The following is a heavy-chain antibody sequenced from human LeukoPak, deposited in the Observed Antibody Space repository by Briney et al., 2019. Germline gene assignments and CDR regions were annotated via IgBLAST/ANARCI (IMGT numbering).Heavy chain of an antibody. D-gene: IGHD4-11*01. CDR2: IYYSGST. CDR1: AGSISSSY. J-gene: IGHJ4*02. V-gene: IGHV4-59*08. Sequence: SETLSLTYTVSAGSISSSYWSWIRQPPGKGLEWIGYIYYSGSTNYNPSLKSRVTISVDTSKNQFSLKLNSVTAADTAVYYCARQGPLTTAVTTRTNPFDYWGQGTLVTVSS. CDR3: ARQGPLTTAVTTRTNPFDY.